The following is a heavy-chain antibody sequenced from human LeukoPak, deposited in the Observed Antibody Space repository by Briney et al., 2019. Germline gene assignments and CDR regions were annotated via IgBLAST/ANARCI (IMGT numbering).Heavy chain of an antibody. CDR3: ASLYSGSYYNDY. CDR2: ISSSSSYI. CDR1: GFTFSSYA. J-gene: IGHJ4*02. V-gene: IGHV3-21*01. Sequence: GGSLRLSCAASGFTFSSYAMSWVRQAPGNGLEWVSSISSSSSYIYYADSVKGRFTISRDNAKNSLYLQMNSLRAEDTAVYYCASLYSGSYYNDYWGQGTLVTVSS. D-gene: IGHD1-26*01.